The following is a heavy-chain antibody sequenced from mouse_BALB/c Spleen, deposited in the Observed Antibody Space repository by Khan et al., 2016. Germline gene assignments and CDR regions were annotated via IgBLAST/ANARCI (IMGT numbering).Heavy chain of an antibody. V-gene: IGHV14-1*02. CDR2: IEPGNGNT. CDR3: ALVGSWFAY. D-gene: IGHD2-2*01. J-gene: IGHJ3*01. CDR1: GFNIKDFY. Sequence: VQLKEPGAELVRPGALVKLSCKASGFNIKDFYMHWAKQRPEQGLEWIGWIEPGNGNTIYDTKFQGKASITADTSSNTAYLQLSSLTSEDTAVYCCALVGSWFAYWGQGTLVTVSA.